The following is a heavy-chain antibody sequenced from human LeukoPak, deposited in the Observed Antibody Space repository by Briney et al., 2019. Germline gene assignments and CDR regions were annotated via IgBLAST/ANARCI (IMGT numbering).Heavy chain of an antibody. D-gene: IGHD2-2*01. Sequence: GRSLRLSCAASGFTFDDYAMPWVRQAPGKGLEWASGISWNSGSIGYADSVKGRFTISRDNAKNSLYLQMNSLRAEDTALYYCAKVGGSGSSTSSFDYWGQGTLVTVSS. J-gene: IGHJ4*02. CDR1: GFTFDDYA. V-gene: IGHV3-9*01. CDR2: ISWNSGSI. CDR3: AKVGGSGSSTSSFDY.